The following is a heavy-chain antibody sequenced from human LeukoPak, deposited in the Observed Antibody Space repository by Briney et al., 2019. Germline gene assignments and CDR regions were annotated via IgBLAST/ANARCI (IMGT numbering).Heavy chain of an antibody. D-gene: IGHD2-21*02. V-gene: IGHV3-30-3*01. CDR1: GFTFSSYA. CDR3: ARGSHIVVVTALRDPDY. Sequence: GGSLRLSCAASGFTFSSYAMHWVRQAPGKGLEWVAVISYDGSNKYYADSVKGRFTISRDNSKNTLYLQMNSLRAEDTAVYYCARGSHIVVVTALRDPDYWGQGTLVTVSS. J-gene: IGHJ4*02. CDR2: ISYDGSNK.